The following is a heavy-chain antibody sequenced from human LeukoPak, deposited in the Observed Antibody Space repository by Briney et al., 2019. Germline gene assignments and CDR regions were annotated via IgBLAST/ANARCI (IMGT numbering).Heavy chain of an antibody. V-gene: IGHV3-23*01. CDR1: GVAFSNYA. CDR2: ISERGDGT. D-gene: IGHD5-18*01. CDR3: AKDIAQGYTFGSIEQDY. J-gene: IGHJ4*02. Sequence: GGSPRLSCAASGVAFSNYAMSWVRQAPGKGLEWVAAISERGDGTYYAGSMKGRFTISGDNAKNMVYLQINSLRAEDTAIYYCAKDIAQGYTFGSIEQDYWGQGTLVTVSS.